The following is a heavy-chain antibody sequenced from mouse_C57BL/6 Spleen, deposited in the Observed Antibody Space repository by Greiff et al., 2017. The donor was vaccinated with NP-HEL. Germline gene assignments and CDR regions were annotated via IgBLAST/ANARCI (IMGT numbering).Heavy chain of an antibody. J-gene: IGHJ2*01. CDR3: AREGEQGY. Sequence: QVQLQQPGAELVKPGASVKLSCKASGYTFTSYWMHWVKQRPGQGLEWIGEIDPSDSYTNYNQKFKGKSTLTVDKSSSTAYMQLSSLTSEDSAVYYCAREGEQGYWGKGTTLTVAS. CDR1: GYTFTSYW. V-gene: IGHV1-69*01. CDR2: IDPSDSYT.